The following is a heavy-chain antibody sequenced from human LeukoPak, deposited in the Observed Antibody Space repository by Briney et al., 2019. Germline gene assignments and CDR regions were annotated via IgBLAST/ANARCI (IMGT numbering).Heavy chain of an antibody. CDR1: GFTFSNYA. CDR3: AREGSRGYSGYDYFPDY. J-gene: IGHJ4*02. CDR2: IVGSDHST. V-gene: IGHV3-23*01. D-gene: IGHD5-12*01. Sequence: GGSLRLSCVASGFTFSNYAMSWVRQAPGKGLEWVSAIVGSDHSTYYADSVKGRFTISRDNSKNTLYLQMNSLRDEDTAVYYCAREGSRGYSGYDYFPDYWGQGTLVTVSS.